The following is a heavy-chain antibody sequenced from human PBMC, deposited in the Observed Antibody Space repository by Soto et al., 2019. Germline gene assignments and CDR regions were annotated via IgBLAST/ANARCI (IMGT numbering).Heavy chain of an antibody. CDR1: GGSISSYY. V-gene: IGHV4-59*01. CDR3: ASSGRDLGSSSPKGKNYYSYYGLDV. D-gene: IGHD6-13*01. Sequence: PSETLSLTCSVSGGSISSYYWSWIRQPPGKGLEWIRYIYYSGNTNYNPSLKSRVTISVDTSKNQVSLKVYSVTAADTALYYCASSGRDLGSSSPKGKNYYSYYGLDVWGQGTTVTVSS. CDR2: IYYSGNT. J-gene: IGHJ6*02.